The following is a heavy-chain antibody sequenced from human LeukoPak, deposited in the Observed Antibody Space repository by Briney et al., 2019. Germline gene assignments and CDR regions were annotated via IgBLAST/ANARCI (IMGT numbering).Heavy chain of an antibody. V-gene: IGHV3-33*01. J-gene: IGHJ4*02. CDR2: IWYDGSNK. CDR3: ARDAAGYCGDDCYVDY. Sequence: PGGSLRLSCAASGFTFSSYGMHWVRQAPGKGLEWVAVIWYDGSNKYYADSVKGRFTISRDNSKNTLYLQMNSLRAEDTAVYYCARDAAGYCGDDCYVDYWGQGTLVTVSS. CDR1: GFTFSSYG. D-gene: IGHD2-21*02.